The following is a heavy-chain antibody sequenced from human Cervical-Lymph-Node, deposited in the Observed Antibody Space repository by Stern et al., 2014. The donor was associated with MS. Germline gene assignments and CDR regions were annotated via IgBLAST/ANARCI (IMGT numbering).Heavy chain of an antibody. CDR3: ARDRHDLGYCSGGSCYLPDY. D-gene: IGHD2-15*01. J-gene: IGHJ4*02. CDR2: IWYDGSNK. Sequence: VQLLQSGGGVVQPGRSLRLSCAASGFTFSSYGMHWVRQAPGKGLEWVAVIWYDGSNKYDADSVKGRFTISRDNSKNTLYLQMNSLRAEDTAVYYCARDRHDLGYCSGGSCYLPDYWGQGTLVTVSS. V-gene: IGHV3-33*01. CDR1: GFTFSSYG.